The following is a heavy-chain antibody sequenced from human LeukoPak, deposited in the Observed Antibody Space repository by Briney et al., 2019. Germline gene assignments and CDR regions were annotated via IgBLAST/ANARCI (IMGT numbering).Heavy chain of an antibody. Sequence: GGSLRLSCTASGFTLSSYEMSWIRQAPGKGLEWVSSIDYSGGNTYYADSVKGRFTISRDNSKNTLYLQLNSLRGDDTAVYYCARNSGWYGASWGQGTLVTVSS. V-gene: IGHV3-23*01. CDR1: GFTLSSYE. CDR2: IDYSGGNT. CDR3: ARNSGWYGAS. D-gene: IGHD6-19*01. J-gene: IGHJ4*02.